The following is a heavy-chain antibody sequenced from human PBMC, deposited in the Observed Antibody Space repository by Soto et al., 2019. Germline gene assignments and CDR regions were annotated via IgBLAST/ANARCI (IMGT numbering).Heavy chain of an antibody. D-gene: IGHD4-17*01. CDR2: ISSSSSTI. V-gene: IGHV3-48*01. CDR1: WFTLSSYN. J-gene: IGHJ4*02. CDR3: ARLYGDYVGY. Sequence: AGGSLRLSRAAPWFTLSSYNINWVRQAPGKGLEWVSYISSSSSTIYYADSVKGRFTISRDNAKNSLYLQMNSLRAEDTAVYYCARLYGDYVGYWGQGTLVTVSS.